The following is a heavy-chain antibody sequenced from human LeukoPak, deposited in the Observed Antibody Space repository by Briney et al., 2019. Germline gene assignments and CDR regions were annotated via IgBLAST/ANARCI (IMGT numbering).Heavy chain of an antibody. CDR1: GYTFTSYY. V-gene: IGHV1-46*01. CDR3: ARASSGGDYVWYFDY. CDR2: INPSGGST. Sequence: ASVKVSCKGSGYTFTSYYIHWGRPAPGQGLEWIGKINPSGGSTSYAQKFQGRVTMTRDTSTSTVYMELSSLRSEDTAVYYCARASSGGDYVWYFDYWGQGTLVTVSS. D-gene: IGHD4-17*01. J-gene: IGHJ4*02.